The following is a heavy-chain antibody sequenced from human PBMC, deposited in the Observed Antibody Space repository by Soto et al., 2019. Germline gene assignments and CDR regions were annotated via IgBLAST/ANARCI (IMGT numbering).Heavy chain of an antibody. D-gene: IGHD3-22*01. Sequence: QVQLVQSGGEVKQPGASVRVSCKATGYTLINSAIAWVRQAPGQGLEWMGWISPYNGNTNYAQRVQGRVTITTDTSTSTAYMEIRSLRSDDTAVYYCAREQSSGVFDYWGQGTLVTVST. CDR1: GYTLINSA. CDR2: ISPYNGNT. V-gene: IGHV1-18*01. CDR3: AREQSSGVFDY. J-gene: IGHJ4*02.